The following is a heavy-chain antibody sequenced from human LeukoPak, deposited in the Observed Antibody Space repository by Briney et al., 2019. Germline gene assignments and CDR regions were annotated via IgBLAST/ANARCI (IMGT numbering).Heavy chain of an antibody. D-gene: IGHD6-19*01. V-gene: IGHV3-23*01. J-gene: IGHJ5*02. CDR1: GFXFSGYW. CDR3: AKVGVAGGYYWFDP. CDR2: ITGSGGYT. Sequence: PGGSLRLSCAASGFXFSGYWMHWVRQAPGKGLEWVSAITGSGGYTYNADSVKGRFTISRDNSKNTLYLQMNSLRAEDTAVYYCAKVGVAGGYYWFDPWGQGTLVTVSS.